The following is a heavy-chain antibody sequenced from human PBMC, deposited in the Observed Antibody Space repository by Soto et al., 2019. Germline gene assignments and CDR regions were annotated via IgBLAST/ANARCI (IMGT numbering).Heavy chain of an antibody. D-gene: IGHD2-15*01. CDR2: ISYSGST. V-gene: IGHV4-39*01. Sequence: PSETLSLTCIVSGSSISISSSWGWIRQPPGKGLEWIGSISYSGSTYYNPSLKSRVTISVDTSKNQISLKLSSVTVAYTAVYYWARQIMVTATESHLGCWGEGTLVT. J-gene: IGHJ4*02. CDR1: GSSISISSS. CDR3: ARQIMVTATESHLGC.